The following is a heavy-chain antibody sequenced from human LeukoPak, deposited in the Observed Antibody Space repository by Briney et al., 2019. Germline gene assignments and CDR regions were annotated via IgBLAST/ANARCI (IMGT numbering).Heavy chain of an antibody. CDR1: GFPFNTYW. V-gene: IGHV3-7*03. CDR3: ARVVGNYYDSSGCFDY. D-gene: IGHD3-22*01. J-gene: IGHJ4*02. CDR2: IKQDGSEK. Sequence: PGGPLRLSCAASGFPFNTYWMHWVRQAPGKGLEWVANIKQDGSEKYYVDSVKGRFTISRDNAKNSLYLQMNSLRAEDTAVYYCARVVGNYYDSSGCFDYWGQGTLVTVSS.